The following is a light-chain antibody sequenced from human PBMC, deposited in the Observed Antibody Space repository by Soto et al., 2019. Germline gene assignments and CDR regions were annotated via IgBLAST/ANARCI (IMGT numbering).Light chain of an antibody. Sequence: DIQMTQSPSSLSASVGDRVTITCRASQGISNYLAWYQQKPGKVPGLLIYDVSTLQSGVPSRFSGSGSGTDFTLTISSLPPEDVATYFCQKYNSAPLFGGGTKVDIK. J-gene: IGKJ4*01. CDR3: QKYNSAPL. CDR2: DVS. V-gene: IGKV1-27*01. CDR1: QGISNY.